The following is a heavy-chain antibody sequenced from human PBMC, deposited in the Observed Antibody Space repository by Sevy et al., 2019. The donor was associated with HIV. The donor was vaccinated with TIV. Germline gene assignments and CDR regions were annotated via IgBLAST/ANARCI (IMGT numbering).Heavy chain of an antibody. D-gene: IGHD4-17*01. J-gene: IGHJ3*02. V-gene: IGHV3-21*01. CDR3: ARRGPSTVHDAFDI. CDR1: GFTFTDIY. CDR2: ISGLSNYK. Sequence: GGSLRLSCAASGFTFTDIYLNWVRQAPGKGLEWVSSISGLSNYKFYADSMKGRFTISRDNAENSIYLQMNSLRAEDTAVYFCARRGPSTVHDAFDIWGQGTMVTVSS.